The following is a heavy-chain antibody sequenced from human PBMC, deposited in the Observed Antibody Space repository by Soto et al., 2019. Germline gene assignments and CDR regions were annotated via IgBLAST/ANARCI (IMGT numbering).Heavy chain of an antibody. Sequence: GGSLRLSCAASGFTFSTYSVSWVRQAPGKGLEWVSSVSSTSYYIYYAASVKGRFTISRDNAKNSLYLQMSSLRAEDTAVYYCARNVGPQLVPYLDYWGQGTLVTVSS. D-gene: IGHD2-15*01. CDR2: VSSTSYYI. CDR3: ARNVGPQLVPYLDY. CDR1: GFTFSTYS. J-gene: IGHJ4*02. V-gene: IGHV3-21*01.